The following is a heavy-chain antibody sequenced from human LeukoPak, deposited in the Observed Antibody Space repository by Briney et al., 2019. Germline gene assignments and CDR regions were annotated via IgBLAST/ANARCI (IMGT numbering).Heavy chain of an antibody. Sequence: PGGSLRLSCAASGFTFSSYSMNWVRQAPGKGLEWASSISSSSSYIYYADSVKGRFTISRDNAKNSLYLQMNSLRAEDTAVYYCARDFRGYYYDSSGYYHFDYWGQGTLVTVSS. CDR3: ARDFRGYYYDSSGYYHFDY. J-gene: IGHJ4*02. D-gene: IGHD3-22*01. V-gene: IGHV3-21*01. CDR2: ISSSSSYI. CDR1: GFTFSSYS.